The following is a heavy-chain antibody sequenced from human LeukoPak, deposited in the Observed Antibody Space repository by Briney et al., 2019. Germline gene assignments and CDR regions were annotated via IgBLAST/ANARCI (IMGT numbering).Heavy chain of an antibody. D-gene: IGHD2-2*01. CDR2: IYSGGST. Sequence: PPGGSLRLSCAASGFTVSSNYMSWVRQAPGKGLEWVSVIYSGGSTYYADSVKGRFTISRDNSKNTLYLQINSLRAEDTALYYCARAPGGAAAKYYFDYWGQGTLVTVSS. V-gene: IGHV3-66*01. J-gene: IGHJ4*02. CDR3: ARAPGGAAAKYYFDY. CDR1: GFTVSSNY.